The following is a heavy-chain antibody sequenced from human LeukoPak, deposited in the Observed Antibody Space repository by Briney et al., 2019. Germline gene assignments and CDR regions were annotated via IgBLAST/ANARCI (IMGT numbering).Heavy chain of an antibody. D-gene: IGHD6-6*01. V-gene: IGHV3-30*04. CDR2: ISYDGRNK. CDR1: GFTSSSYA. Sequence: HPGGSLRLSCAASGFTSSSYAMTWVRQAPGKGLEWVAVISYDGRNKSYADSVKGRFTISRDNSQNTLYLQMNSLRAEDTALYYCFVPGWFDPWGQGTLGTVSS. CDR3: FVPGWFDP. J-gene: IGHJ5*02.